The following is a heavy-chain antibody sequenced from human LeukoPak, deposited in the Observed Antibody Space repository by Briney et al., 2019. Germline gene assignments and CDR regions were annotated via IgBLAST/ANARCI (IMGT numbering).Heavy chain of an antibody. CDR3: ARDHRRGSSGWLN. V-gene: IGHV4-59*12. D-gene: IGHD6-19*01. J-gene: IGHJ4*02. CDR1: GGSISSYY. CDR2: IYYSVST. Sequence: PSETLSLTCTVSGGSISSYYWSWIRQPPGKGLEWNGYIYYSVSTNYNPSLKNRVTISVDTSKNQFSLKLSSVTAADTAVYYCARDHRRGSSGWLNWGQGTLVTVSS.